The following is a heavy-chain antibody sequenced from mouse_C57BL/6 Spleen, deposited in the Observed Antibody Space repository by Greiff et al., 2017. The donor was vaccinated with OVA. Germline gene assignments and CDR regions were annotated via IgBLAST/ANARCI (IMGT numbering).Heavy chain of an antibody. V-gene: IGHV3-1*01. CDR1: GYSITSGYD. Sequence: VQLQQSGPGMVKPSQSLSLTCTVTGYSITSGYDWHWIRHFPGNKLEWMGYISYSGSTNYNPSLKSRISITHDTSKNHFFLKLNSVTTEDTATYYCARGNYDYDYYFDYWGQGTTLTVSS. D-gene: IGHD2-4*01. J-gene: IGHJ2*01. CDR2: ISYSGST. CDR3: ARGNYDYDYYFDY.